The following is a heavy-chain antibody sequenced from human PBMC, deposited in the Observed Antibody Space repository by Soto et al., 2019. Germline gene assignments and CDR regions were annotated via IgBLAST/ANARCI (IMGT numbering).Heavy chain of an antibody. CDR2: INAGNGNT. Sequence: ASVKVSCKASGYTFTRYAMHWVRQAPGQRLEWMGWINAGNGNTKYSQKFQGRVTITTDTSARTAYMELSSLRSEDTAVYYCARDGAVAGDSNFDYWGQGTLVTVYS. CDR3: ARDGAVAGDSNFDY. CDR1: GYTFTRYA. J-gene: IGHJ4*02. V-gene: IGHV1-3*01. D-gene: IGHD6-19*01.